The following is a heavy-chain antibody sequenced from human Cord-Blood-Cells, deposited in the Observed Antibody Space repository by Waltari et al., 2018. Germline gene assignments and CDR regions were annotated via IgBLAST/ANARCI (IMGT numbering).Heavy chain of an antibody. CDR3: ARDSSGRAVAGLADY. CDR2: IKQDGSEK. Sequence: EVQLVESGGGLVQPGGSLRLSCAASGLTFSGYLMSWVRQSPGKGREWLSNIKQDGSEKYYLYSVKGRFTISRNNAKNSLYLQMNSLRAEDTAVYYCARDSSGRAVAGLADYWGQGTLVTVSS. D-gene: IGHD6-19*01. J-gene: IGHJ4*02. V-gene: IGHV3-7*01. CDR1: GLTFSGYL.